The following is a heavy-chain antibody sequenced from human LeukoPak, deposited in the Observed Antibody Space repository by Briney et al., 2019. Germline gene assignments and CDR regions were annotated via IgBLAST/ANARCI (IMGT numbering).Heavy chain of an antibody. D-gene: IGHD6-19*01. CDR3: ARDQVAGGSNYLDY. CDR1: GFTFSSYA. V-gene: IGHV3-30-3*01. Sequence: GGSLRLSCAASGFTFSSYAMHWVRQAPGKGLEWVAVISYDGSNKYYADSVKGRFTISRDNSKNTLYLQMNSLRAEDTAVYYCARDQVAGGSNYLDYWGQGTLVTVSS. CDR2: ISYDGSNK. J-gene: IGHJ4*02.